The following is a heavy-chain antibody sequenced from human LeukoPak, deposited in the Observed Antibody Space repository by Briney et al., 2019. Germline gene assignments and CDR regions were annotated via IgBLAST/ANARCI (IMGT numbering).Heavy chain of an antibody. CDR3: ARAEMATISPDY. CDR1: GFTFSGYW. V-gene: IGHV3-74*01. CDR2: INSDGSST. D-gene: IGHD5-24*01. J-gene: IGHJ4*02. Sequence: GGSLRLSCAASGFTFSGYWMHWVRQPPGKGLVWVSHINSDGSSTNYADSVKGRFTISRDNAKNTLYLQMNSLRAEDTAVYYCARAEMATISPDYWGQGTLVTVYS.